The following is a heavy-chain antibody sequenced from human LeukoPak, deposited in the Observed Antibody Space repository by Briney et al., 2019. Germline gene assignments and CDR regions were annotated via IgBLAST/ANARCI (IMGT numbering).Heavy chain of an antibody. CDR2: IYYSGST. CDR1: GGSISSYY. V-gene: IGHV4-59*01. J-gene: IGHJ5*02. Sequence: SETLSLTCTVSGGSISSYYWRWIRQPPGKGLEWIGYIYYSGSTNYNPSLKSRVTISVDTSKNQFSLKLSSVTAADTAVYYCARSYSNWFDPWGQGTLVTVSS. D-gene: IGHD1-26*01. CDR3: ARSYSNWFDP.